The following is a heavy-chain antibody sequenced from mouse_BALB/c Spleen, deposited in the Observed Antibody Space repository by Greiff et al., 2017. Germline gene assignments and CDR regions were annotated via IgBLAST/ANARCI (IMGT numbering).Heavy chain of an antibody. Sequence: EVQGVESGGGLVQPGGSLKLSCAASGFTFSSYTMSWVRQTPEKRLEWVAYISNGGGSTYYPDTVKGRFTISRDNAKNTLYLQMSSLKSEDTAMYYCARQADSSGSYAMDYWGQGTSVTVSS. J-gene: IGHJ4*01. CDR1: GFTFSSYT. CDR2: ISNGGGST. V-gene: IGHV5-12-2*01. CDR3: ARQADSSGSYAMDY. D-gene: IGHD3-2*01.